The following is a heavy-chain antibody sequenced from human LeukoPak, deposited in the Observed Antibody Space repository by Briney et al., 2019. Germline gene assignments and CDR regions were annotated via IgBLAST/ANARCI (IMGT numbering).Heavy chain of an antibody. CDR3: AKGDTDCTCPGY. Sequence: PGGSLRLSCAASGFIVSSTYMSWVRQTPGKGLEWVSTFERGGHTAYADSVKGRFTISRDVSENTIYLQMNSLRVEGTAVYYCAKGDTDCTCPGYWGQGTLVTVSS. CDR2: FERGGHT. V-gene: IGHV3-53*01. CDR1: GFIVSSTY. D-gene: IGHD2-21*02. J-gene: IGHJ4*02.